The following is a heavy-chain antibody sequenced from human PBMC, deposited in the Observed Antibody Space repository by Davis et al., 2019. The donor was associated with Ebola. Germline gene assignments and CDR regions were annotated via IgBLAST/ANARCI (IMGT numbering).Heavy chain of an antibody. J-gene: IGHJ3*01. CDR1: GFTFSSDS. CDR2: ISGTSSYI. V-gene: IGHV3-21*04. CDR3: AKDTSNVWFDV. Sequence: GGSLRLSCAASGFTFSSDSMNWVRQTPRKGLEWVSSISGTSSYIYYADSLKGRFTISRDNSKNTLHLQMNSLRVEDTAIYYCAKDTSNVWFDVWGQGTMVTVSS. D-gene: IGHD6-19*01.